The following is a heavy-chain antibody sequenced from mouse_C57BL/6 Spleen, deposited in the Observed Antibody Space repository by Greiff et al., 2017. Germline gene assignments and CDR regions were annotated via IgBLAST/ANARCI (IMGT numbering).Heavy chain of an antibody. CDR1: GFTFSSYA. CDR3: TRENYYGSSRYFDV. J-gene: IGHJ1*03. V-gene: IGHV5-9-1*02. D-gene: IGHD1-1*01. CDR2: ISSGGDYI. Sequence: EVKLMESGEGLVKPGGSLKLSCAASGFTFSSYAMSWVRQTPEKRLEWVAYISSGGDYIYYADTVKGRFTISRDNARNTLYLQMSSLKSEDTAMYYCTRENYYGSSRYFDVWGTGTTVTVSS.